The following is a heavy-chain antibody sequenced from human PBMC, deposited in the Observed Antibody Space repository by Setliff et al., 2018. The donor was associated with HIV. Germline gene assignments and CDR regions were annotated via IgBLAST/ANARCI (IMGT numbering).Heavy chain of an antibody. V-gene: IGHV4-4*07. CDR3: ARVRLTMIMMVDYFDQ. Sequence: SETLSLTCSVSGGSISNFYWSWIRQPPGKGLEWVGHIYSTGDTNYNPSLKSRVTLSADTSKNQPSLSLTSVTAADTAVYYCARVRLTMIMMVDYFDQWGQGTLVTVSS. CDR2: IYSTGDT. J-gene: IGHJ4*02. D-gene: IGHD3-22*01. CDR1: GGSISNFY.